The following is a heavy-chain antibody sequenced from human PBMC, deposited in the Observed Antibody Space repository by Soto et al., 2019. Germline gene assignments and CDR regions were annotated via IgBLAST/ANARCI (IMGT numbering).Heavy chain of an antibody. Sequence: SETLSLTCAVYGGSFSGYYWSWIRQPPGKGLEWIGEINHSGSTNYNPSLKSRVTISVDTSKNQFSLKLSSVTAADTAVYYCARGRLTMVRSPLDYWGQGTLVTVSS. CDR3: ARGRLTMVRSPLDY. J-gene: IGHJ4*02. CDR2: INHSGST. V-gene: IGHV4-34*01. D-gene: IGHD3-10*01. CDR1: GGSFSGYY.